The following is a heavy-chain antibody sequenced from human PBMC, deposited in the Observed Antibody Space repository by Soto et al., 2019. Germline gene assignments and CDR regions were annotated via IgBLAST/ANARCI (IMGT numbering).Heavy chain of an antibody. Sequence: PSETLSLTCSVSGGSVSSGSYFWSWIRQSPGKGLEWIGYIYYSGNTNYNPSLKSRVTISEDTSKNQFSLKLTSVTAADTAVYYCARALAREFYYDSRGYYSHYYYGLDVWGQGTTVTVSS. J-gene: IGHJ6*02. CDR2: IYYSGNT. CDR1: GGSVSSGSYF. CDR3: ARALAREFYYDSRGYYSHYYYGLDV. V-gene: IGHV4-61*01. D-gene: IGHD3-22*01.